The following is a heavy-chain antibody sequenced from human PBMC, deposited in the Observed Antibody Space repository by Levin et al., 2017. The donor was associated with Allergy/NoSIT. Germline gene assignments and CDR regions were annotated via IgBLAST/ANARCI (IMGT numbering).Heavy chain of an antibody. CDR1: GYTFTSYD. J-gene: IGHJ2*01. Sequence: VASVKVSCKASGYTFTSYDINWVRQATGQGLEWMGWMNPNSGNTGYAQKFQGRVTMTRNTSISTAYMELSSLRSEDTAVYYCARGRVDYDIFDWYFDLWGRGTLVTVSS. V-gene: IGHV1-8*01. CDR2: MNPNSGNT. D-gene: IGHD3-22*01. CDR3: ARGRVDYDIFDWYFDL.